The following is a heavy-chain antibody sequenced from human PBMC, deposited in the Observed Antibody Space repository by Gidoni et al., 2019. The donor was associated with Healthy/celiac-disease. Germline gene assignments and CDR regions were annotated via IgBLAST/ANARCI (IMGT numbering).Heavy chain of an antibody. D-gene: IGHD2-15*01. Sequence: QLQLQESGPGLVKPSETLSLTCTVSGGSISSSSYYWGWIRQPPGKGLEWIGSIYSSGSTYYNPSLKSRVTISVDTSKNQFSLKLSSVTAADTAVYYCARTQDIVVVVAATPDAFDIWGQGTMVTVSS. CDR3: ARTQDIVVVVAATPDAFDI. J-gene: IGHJ3*02. CDR2: IYSSGST. V-gene: IGHV4-39*01. CDR1: GGSISSSSYY.